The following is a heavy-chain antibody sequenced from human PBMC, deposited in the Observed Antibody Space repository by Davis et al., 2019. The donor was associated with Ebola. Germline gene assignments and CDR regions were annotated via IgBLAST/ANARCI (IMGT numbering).Heavy chain of an antibody. D-gene: IGHD2-21*02. CDR2: ISGSGGST. CDR3: GGDHDRGSFDY. CDR1: GFTFSSYA. J-gene: IGHJ4*02. Sequence: GESLKISCAASGFTFSSYAMSWVRQAPGKGLEWVSAISGSGGSTYYADSVKGRFTISRDNSKNTLYLQMNSLRAEDTAVYYCGGDHDRGSFDYWGQGTLVTVSS. V-gene: IGHV3-23*01.